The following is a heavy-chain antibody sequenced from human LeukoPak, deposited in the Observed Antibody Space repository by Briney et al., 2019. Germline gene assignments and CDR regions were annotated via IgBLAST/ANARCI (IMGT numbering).Heavy chain of an antibody. CDR1: GGSISSYY. V-gene: IGHV4-4*07. CDR2: IYTSGST. D-gene: IGHD3-10*02. CDR3: ARVMFGELPSSYYYYMDV. J-gene: IGHJ6*03. Sequence: SSETLSLTCTVAGGSISSYYWSWIRQPAGKGLEWIGRIYTSGSTNYNPSLKSRVTMSVDTSKNQFSLKLSSVTAADTAVYYCARVMFGELPSSYYYYMDVWGKGTTVTVSS.